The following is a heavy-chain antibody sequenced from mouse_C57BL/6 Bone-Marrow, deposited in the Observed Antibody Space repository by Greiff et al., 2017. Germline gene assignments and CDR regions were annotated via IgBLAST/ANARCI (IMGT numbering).Heavy chain of an antibody. Sequence: QVQLQQSGAELVKPGASVKMSCKASGYTFTTYPIEWMKQNHGKSLEGIGNFHPYNDDTKYNEKFKGKATLTVDKSSSTVYLELSRLTSDDSAVYYCAKGYYGSSFYWYFDVWGTGTTVPVSS. V-gene: IGHV1-47*01. CDR3: AKGYYGSSFYWYFDV. D-gene: IGHD1-1*01. CDR2: FHPYNDDT. CDR1: GYTFTTYP. J-gene: IGHJ1*03.